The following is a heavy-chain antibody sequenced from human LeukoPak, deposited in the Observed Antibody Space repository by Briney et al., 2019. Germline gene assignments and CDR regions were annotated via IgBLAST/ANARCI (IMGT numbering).Heavy chain of an antibody. D-gene: IGHD2-15*01. CDR2: IYYSGST. CDR1: GGSISSYY. J-gene: IGHJ3*02. Sequence: SETLSLTCTVSGGSISSYYWSWIRQPPGKGLEWIGYIYYSGSTNYNPSLKSRVTISVDTSKNQFSLKLSSVTAADTAVYYCARGYCSGGSCLLDAFDIWGQGTMVTVSS. CDR3: ARGYCSGGSCLLDAFDI. V-gene: IGHV4-59*01.